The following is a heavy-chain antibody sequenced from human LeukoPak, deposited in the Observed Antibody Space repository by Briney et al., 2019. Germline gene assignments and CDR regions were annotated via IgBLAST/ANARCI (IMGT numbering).Heavy chain of an antibody. D-gene: IGHD2-8*01. CDR1: GFTFSGYW. J-gene: IGHJ4*02. V-gene: IGHV3-74*01. CDR3: ARAGVSYSTDN. CDR2: IKTDGSTT. Sequence: PGGSLRLSCPASGFTFSGYWMHWVRQAPGKGLVWVSRIKTDGSTTTYADSVKGRFTVSRDNAKNTLYLQMNSLRAEDTAVYYCARAGVSYSTDNWGQGTLVTVSS.